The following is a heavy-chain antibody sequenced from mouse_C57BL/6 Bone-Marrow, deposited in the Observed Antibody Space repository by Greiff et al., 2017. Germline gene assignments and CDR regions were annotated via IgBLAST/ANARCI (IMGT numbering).Heavy chain of an antibody. CDR2: IDPSDSYT. J-gene: IGHJ2*01. CDR1: GYTFTSYW. CDR3: SRKGPTVVFDY. D-gene: IGHD1-1*01. V-gene: IGHV1-69*01. Sequence: QVQLQQPGAELVMPGASVKLSCKASGYTFTSYWMHWVKQRPGQGLEWIGEIDPSDSYTNYNQKFKGKSTLTVNKSSSTAYMQLSSLTSEDSAVYYCSRKGPTVVFDYWGQGTTLTVSS.